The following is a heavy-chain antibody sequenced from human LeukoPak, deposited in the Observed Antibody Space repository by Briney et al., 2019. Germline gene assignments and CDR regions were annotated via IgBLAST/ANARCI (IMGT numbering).Heavy chain of an antibody. Sequence: ASVKVSCKASGYTFTSYAMHWVRQAPGQRLGWMGWINAGNGNTKYSQKFQGRVTITRDTSASTAYMELSSLRSEDTAVYYCARVLGFGELLDNWFDPWGQGTLVTVSS. CDR2: INAGNGNT. CDR3: ARVLGFGELLDNWFDP. D-gene: IGHD3-10*01. CDR1: GYTFTSYA. J-gene: IGHJ5*02. V-gene: IGHV1-3*01.